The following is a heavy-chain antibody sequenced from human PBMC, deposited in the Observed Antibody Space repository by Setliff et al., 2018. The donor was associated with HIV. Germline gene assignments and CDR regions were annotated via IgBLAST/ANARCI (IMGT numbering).Heavy chain of an antibody. CDR1: GGSISSNSYY. Sequence: SETLSLTCTVSGGSISSNSYYWGWIRQPPGKGLEWIGSIYHSGRTYYNPSLKSRVTISVDTSKNQFSLKLTSVTTADTAVYYCARDQPQDYDSLTGYYTGRYFDYWGRGTLVTVSS. J-gene: IGHJ4*02. D-gene: IGHD3-9*01. CDR2: IYHSGRT. CDR3: ARDQPQDYDSLTGYYTGRYFDY. V-gene: IGHV4-39*07.